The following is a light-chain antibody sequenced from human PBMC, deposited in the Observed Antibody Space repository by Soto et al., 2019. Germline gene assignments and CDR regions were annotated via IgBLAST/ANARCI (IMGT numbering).Light chain of an antibody. Sequence: QSALTQPASVYGSPGQSITISCSGTSSDVGRYNFVSWYQQHPGKAPHLMIYEVSKRPSGVSNRFSGSKSGDTASLTISGLQAEDEADYYCSSYTGSVTLFGGGTQLTVL. CDR2: EVS. J-gene: IGLJ2*01. V-gene: IGLV2-14*01. CDR1: SSDVGRYNF. CDR3: SSYTGSVTL.